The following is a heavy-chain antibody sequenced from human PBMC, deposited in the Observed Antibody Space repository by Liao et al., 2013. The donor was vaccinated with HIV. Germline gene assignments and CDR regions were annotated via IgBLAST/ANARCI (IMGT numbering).Heavy chain of an antibody. Sequence: HLHLQESGPGLVKPSETLSLTCTVSGGSISSSSYYWGWIRQPPGKGLEWIGSIYYSGSTYYNPSLKSRVTISVDTSKNQFSLKLSSVTAADTAVYYCATSPYYYDSSGFYYWGQGTLVTVSS. CDR1: GGSISSSSYY. CDR2: IYYSGST. CDR3: ATSPYYYDSSGFYY. D-gene: IGHD3-22*01. J-gene: IGHJ4*02. V-gene: IGHV4-39*07.